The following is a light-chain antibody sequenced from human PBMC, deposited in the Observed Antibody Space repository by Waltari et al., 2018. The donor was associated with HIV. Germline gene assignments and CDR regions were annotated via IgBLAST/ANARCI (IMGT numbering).Light chain of an antibody. CDR3: QESYGAPPWT. CDR1: QTVLTY. CDR2: ATS. Sequence: DIQMTQSPSSLSASVGDRVNSTCRASQTVLTYLTWYQMKPGKAPKLLIYATSNLEGGVPSRFSGSGVGTDFTLTISSLQPEDFATYFCQESYGAPPWTFGQGTTVDVK. J-gene: IGKJ1*01. V-gene: IGKV1-39*01.